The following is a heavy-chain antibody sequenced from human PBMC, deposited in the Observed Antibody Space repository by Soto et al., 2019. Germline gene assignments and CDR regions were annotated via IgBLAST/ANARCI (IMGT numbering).Heavy chain of an antibody. Sequence: GESLKISCAASGFTFSSYAMSWVRQAPGKGLEWVSAISGSGGSTYYADSVKGRFTISRDNSKNTLYLQMNSLRAEDTAVYYCANAYYDSSGYYFDYWGQGTLVTGSS. D-gene: IGHD3-22*01. CDR1: GFTFSSYA. J-gene: IGHJ4*02. V-gene: IGHV3-23*01. CDR3: ANAYYDSSGYYFDY. CDR2: ISGSGGST.